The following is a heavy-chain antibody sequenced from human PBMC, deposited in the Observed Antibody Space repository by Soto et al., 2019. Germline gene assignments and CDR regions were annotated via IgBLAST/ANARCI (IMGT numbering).Heavy chain of an antibody. CDR2: IYYSGST. J-gene: IGHJ5*02. CDR3: ARYSGVSATYWFDA. V-gene: IGHV4-4*02. Sequence: PSETLSLTCGVSGGSISSINWWCWVRQTPGKWLEWIGEIYYSGSTNYNPSLTSRVTMSIDKSKNQFFRNLTSVTAADTAVYYCARYSGVSATYWFDAWGKGTLATVS. CDR1: GGSISSINW. D-gene: IGHD3-10*01.